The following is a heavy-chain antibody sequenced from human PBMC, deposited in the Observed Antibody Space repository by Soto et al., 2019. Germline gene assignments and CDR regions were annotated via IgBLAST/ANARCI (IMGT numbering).Heavy chain of an antibody. CDR3: ARVELLLNWFDP. D-gene: IGHD1-26*01. V-gene: IGHV4-30-2*01. CDR1: GGSISSGGYS. CDR2: IYHSGST. Sequence: PSEMLSLTCAVSGGSISSGGYSWSWIRQPPGKGLEWIGYIYHSGSTYYNPSLKSRVTISVDRSKNQFSLKLSSVTAADTAVYYCARVELLLNWFDPWGQGTLVTVS. J-gene: IGHJ5*02.